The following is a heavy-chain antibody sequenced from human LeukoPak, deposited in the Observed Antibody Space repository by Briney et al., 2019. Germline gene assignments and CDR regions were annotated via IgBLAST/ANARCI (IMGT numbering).Heavy chain of an antibody. Sequence: PSETLSLTCTVSGGSISSHYWSWIRQPPGKGLEWIGYIYYSGSTNYNPSLKSRVTISVDTSKNQFSLKLSSVTAADTAVYYCARLSYDFWSGYSLDYWGQRTLVTLSS. CDR2: IYYSGST. V-gene: IGHV4-59*11. D-gene: IGHD3-3*01. CDR3: ARLSYDFWSGYSLDY. CDR1: GGSISSHY. J-gene: IGHJ4*02.